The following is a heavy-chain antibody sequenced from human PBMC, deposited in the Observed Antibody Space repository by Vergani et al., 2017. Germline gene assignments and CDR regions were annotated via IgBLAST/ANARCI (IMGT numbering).Heavy chain of an antibody. CDR3: AKGIAPDY. CDR2: IYYSGST. V-gene: IGHV4-39*07. D-gene: IGHD6-13*01. J-gene: IGHJ4*02. CDR1: GGSISSSSYY. Sequence: QVQLQESGPGLVKPSETLSLTCTVSGGSISSSSYYWGWLRQPPGKGLEWIGSIYYSGSTYYNPSLKSRVTISVDTSKNQFSLKLSSVTAADTAVYYCAKGIAPDYWGQGTLVTVSS.